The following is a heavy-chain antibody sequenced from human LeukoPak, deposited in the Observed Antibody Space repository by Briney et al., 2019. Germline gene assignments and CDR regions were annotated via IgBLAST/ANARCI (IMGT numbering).Heavy chain of an antibody. CDR1: GYTFTSYD. V-gene: IGHV1-69*13. D-gene: IGHD4-17*01. CDR2: INPIFGTA. J-gene: IGHJ4*02. CDR3: ASPDYGDQQFGY. Sequence: SVKVSCKASGYTFTSYDINSVRQATGQGLEWMGGINPIFGTANYAQKFQGRVTITADESTSTAYRELSSLRSEDTAVYYCASPDYGDQQFGYWGQGTLVTVAS.